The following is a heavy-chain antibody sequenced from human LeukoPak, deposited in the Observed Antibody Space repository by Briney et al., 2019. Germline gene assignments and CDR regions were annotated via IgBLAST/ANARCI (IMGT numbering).Heavy chain of an antibody. V-gene: IGHV3-74*01. J-gene: IGHJ4*02. Sequence: GGSLGLSCAASGFTFTGYWMHWVRRAPGKGLVWVSRVNPDGTSTTYADSVKGRFTISRDNAKNMVFLQMNSLRAEDTAVYSCAKDRIVVVPAGKSPLDYWGQGTLVTVSS. CDR1: GFTFTGYW. CDR3: AKDRIVVVPAGKSPLDY. D-gene: IGHD2-2*01. CDR2: VNPDGTST.